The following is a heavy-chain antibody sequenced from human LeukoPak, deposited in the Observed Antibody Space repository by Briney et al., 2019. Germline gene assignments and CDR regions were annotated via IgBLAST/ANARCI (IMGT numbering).Heavy chain of an antibody. J-gene: IGHJ4*02. D-gene: IGHD3-22*01. CDR1: GGTFSSYA. V-gene: IGHV1-69*05. CDR3: AKDYAGYYDRYLDY. Sequence: SVKVSCKASGGTFSSYAISWVRQAPGQGLEWMGRIIPIFGTANYAQKFQGRVTITTDESTSTAYMELSSLRAEDTAVYYCAKDYAGYYDRYLDYWGQGTLVTVSS. CDR2: IIPIFGTA.